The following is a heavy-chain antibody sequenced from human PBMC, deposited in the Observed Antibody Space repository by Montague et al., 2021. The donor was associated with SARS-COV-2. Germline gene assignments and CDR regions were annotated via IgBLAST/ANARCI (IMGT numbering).Heavy chain of an antibody. J-gene: IGHJ6*03. CDR2: IVPIFGRA. CDR1: GGTFSNYA. D-gene: IGHD2-2*02. Sequence: SVKVSCKASGGTFSNYAISWVRQAPGQGLEWMGGIVPIFGRANYAQKFQGRVTITADESTSTAHMEPTSLRSEDPALYYCARGGGTSPAIGFRYYYLDVWGKGTPVTVSS. CDR3: ARGGGTSPAIGFRYYYLDV. V-gene: IGHV1-69*13.